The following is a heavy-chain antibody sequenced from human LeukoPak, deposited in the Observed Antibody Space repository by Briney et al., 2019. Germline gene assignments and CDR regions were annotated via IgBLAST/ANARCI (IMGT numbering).Heavy chain of an antibody. D-gene: IGHD5-24*01. CDR2: IIPILGIA. V-gene: IGHV1-69*04. CDR3: ARAPRDGHIDY. J-gene: IGHJ4*02. Sequence: ASVKVSCKASGGTFSSYAISWVRQAPGQGLEWMGRIIPILGIANYAQKFQGRVALTTDTSTRTAYMELRTLTSDDTAVYYCARAPRDGHIDYWGQGTLVTVSS. CDR1: GGTFSSYA.